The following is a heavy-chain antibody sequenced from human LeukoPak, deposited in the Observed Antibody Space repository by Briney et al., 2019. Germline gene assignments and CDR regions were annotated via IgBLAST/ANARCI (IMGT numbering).Heavy chain of an antibody. CDR3: ARARPVAAAAHGEFYFDY. V-gene: IGHV3-7*01. CDR1: GFTFSSYW. D-gene: IGHD6-13*01. CDR2: IKQDGSEK. Sequence: GGSLRLSCAASGFTFSSYWMSWVRQAPGKGLEWVANIKQDGSEKYYVDSVKGRFTISRDNAKNSLYLQMNSLGAEDTAVYYCARARPVAAAAHGEFYFDYWGQGTLVTVSS. J-gene: IGHJ4*02.